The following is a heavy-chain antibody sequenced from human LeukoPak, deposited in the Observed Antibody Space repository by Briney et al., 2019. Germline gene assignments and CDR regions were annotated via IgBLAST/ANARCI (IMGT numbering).Heavy chain of an antibody. Sequence: SGTPSLTCTVSGDSINSLDLWSWVRQPPGKGLEWIGEMYLSGTTHSNPSVKSRVTISIDKSKNQFFLNLSSVTAADTAVYYCAGLVGRYSSGLYYYYFDYWGQGTLVTVSS. CDR1: GDSINSLDL. J-gene: IGHJ4*02. CDR2: MYLSGTT. V-gene: IGHV4-4*02. D-gene: IGHD3-22*01. CDR3: AGLVGRYSSGLYYYYFDY.